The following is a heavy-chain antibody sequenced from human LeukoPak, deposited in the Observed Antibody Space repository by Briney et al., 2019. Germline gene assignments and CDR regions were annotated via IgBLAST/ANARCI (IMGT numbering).Heavy chain of an antibody. CDR3: ARDGDTVLTRGYYYYMDV. D-gene: IGHD4-23*01. CDR1: GFTFSSYW. Sequence: GGSLRLSCAASGFTFSSYWMSWVRQAPGKGLEWVSFISSSSSYIYYADSVKGRFTISRDNAKKSLYLQMNSLRAEDTAVYYCARDGDTVLTRGYYYYMDVWGKGTTVTVSS. V-gene: IGHV3-21*01. J-gene: IGHJ6*03. CDR2: ISSSSSYI.